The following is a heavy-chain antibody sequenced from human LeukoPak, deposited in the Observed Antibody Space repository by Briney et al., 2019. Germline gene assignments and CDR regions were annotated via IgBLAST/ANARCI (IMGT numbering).Heavy chain of an antibody. CDR2: IKPKTDGKTT. Sequence: GGSLRLSCAASGFTFSNAYMNWVRQAPGKGLEWVGRIKPKTDGKTTEYAAPVKDRFSISRDDSKSMMYLQMNSLKTEDTAVYYCITPLPYSAQGGQGTLVTVSS. CDR3: ITPLPYSAQ. CDR1: GFTFSNAY. D-gene: IGHD2-21*01. V-gene: IGHV3-15*07. J-gene: IGHJ4*02.